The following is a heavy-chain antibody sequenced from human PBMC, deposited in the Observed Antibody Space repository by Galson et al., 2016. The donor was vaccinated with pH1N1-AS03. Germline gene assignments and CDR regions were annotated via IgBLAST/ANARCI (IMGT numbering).Heavy chain of an antibody. CDR3: GPNPEYGEGAY. J-gene: IGHJ4*02. Sequence: SLRLSCAASGFAFSRYWMSWVRQAPGKGLEWVANLNPDGDYKQYVDSVKGRFTISRDNTRNSLYLQMNSLRVEETAIYYCGPNPEYGEGAYWGQGALVPVSS. CDR2: LNPDGDYK. CDR1: GFAFSRYW. D-gene: IGHD4-17*01. V-gene: IGHV3-7*01.